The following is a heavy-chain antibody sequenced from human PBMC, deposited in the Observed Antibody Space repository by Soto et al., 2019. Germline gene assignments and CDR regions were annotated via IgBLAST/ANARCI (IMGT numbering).Heavy chain of an antibody. CDR2: IYYSGST. Sequence: SDTLSLTCTFSVVSISSYYWSCIRQPPGKGLEWIGYIYYSGSTNYNPSLKSRVTISVDTSKNQFSLKLSSVTAADTAVYYCARDQSFGGYFEYWGQGTLVTVSS. D-gene: IGHD2-15*01. V-gene: IGHV4-59*01. CDR3: ARDQSFGGYFEY. CDR1: VVSISSYY. J-gene: IGHJ4*02.